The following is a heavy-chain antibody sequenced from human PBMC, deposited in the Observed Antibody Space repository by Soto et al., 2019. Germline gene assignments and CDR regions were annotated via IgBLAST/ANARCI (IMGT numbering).Heavy chain of an antibody. CDR3: ARGPFTYDSRGYYVY. CDR2: INPNSGAT. D-gene: IGHD3-22*01. Sequence: QVQLVQSGAEVKKPGASVRISCKTSGYSFSGYYIHWVRQAPGQGLEWMGWINPNSGATLYARKFQGRVIVSRDTSISTAFMHLSSLSSDDAAVYYCARGPFTYDSRGYYVYWGQGTLVTVSS. CDR1: GYSFSGYY. J-gene: IGHJ1*01. V-gene: IGHV1-2*02.